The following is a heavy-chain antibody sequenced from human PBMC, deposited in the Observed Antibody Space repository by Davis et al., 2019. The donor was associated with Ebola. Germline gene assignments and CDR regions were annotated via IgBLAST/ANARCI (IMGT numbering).Heavy chain of an antibody. D-gene: IGHD3-22*01. CDR1: GGSVSSSYYY. Sequence: SETLSLTCSVSGGSVSSSYYYWSWIRQPPGKGLEWIGYIYYSGSTNYNPSLKSRVTISVDTSKNQFSLKLSSVTAADTAVYYCARDIAYYYDSSGYYRSFYYFDYWGQGTLVTVSS. CDR3: ARDIAYYYDSSGYYRSFYYFDY. V-gene: IGHV4-61*01. J-gene: IGHJ4*02. CDR2: IYYSGST.